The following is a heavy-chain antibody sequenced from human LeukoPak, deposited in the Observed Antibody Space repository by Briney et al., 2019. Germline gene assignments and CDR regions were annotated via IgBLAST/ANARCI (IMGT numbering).Heavy chain of an antibody. CDR3: ARAADYYDSSGYYGLIDY. Sequence: PSETLSLTCSVSGGSISSSNYYWGWIRQPPGTGLEWIGEINHSGSTNYNPSLKSRVTISVDTSKNQFSLKLSSVTAADTAVYYCARAADYYDSSGYYGLIDYWGQGTLVTVSS. D-gene: IGHD3-22*01. V-gene: IGHV4-39*07. J-gene: IGHJ4*02. CDR1: GGSISSSNYY. CDR2: INHSGST.